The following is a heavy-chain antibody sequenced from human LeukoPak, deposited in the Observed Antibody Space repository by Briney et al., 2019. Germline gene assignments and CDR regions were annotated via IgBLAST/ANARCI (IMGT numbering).Heavy chain of an antibody. CDR2: IIPIFGTA. CDR3: ARVVAAAAALEVGMDV. D-gene: IGHD6-13*01. CDR1: GGTFSSYA. J-gene: IGHJ6*04. V-gene: IGHV1-69*06. Sequence: SVKVSCKASGGTFSSYAISWVQQAPGQGLEWMGGIIPIFGTANYAQKFQGRVTITADKSTSTAYMELSSLRSEDTAVYYCARVVAAAAALEVGMDVWGKGTTVTVSS.